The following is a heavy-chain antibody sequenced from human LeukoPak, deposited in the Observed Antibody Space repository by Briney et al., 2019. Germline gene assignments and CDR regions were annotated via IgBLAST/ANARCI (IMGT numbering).Heavy chain of an antibody. V-gene: IGHV1-18*01. Sequence: ASVKVSCKASGFTFGVYDFTWVRQAPGQGLEWMGWIRAYNGNTDYAQKVQGRVTMTTDTSTSTVYMELTSLRSDDTAVYYCARVATISGGKWFDPWGQGTQVTVPS. D-gene: IGHD1-26*01. CDR1: GFTFGVYD. CDR3: ARVATISGGKWFDP. CDR2: IRAYNGNT. J-gene: IGHJ5*02.